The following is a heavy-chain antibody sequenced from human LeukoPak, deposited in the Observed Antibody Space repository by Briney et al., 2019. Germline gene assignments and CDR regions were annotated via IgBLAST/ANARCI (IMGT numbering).Heavy chain of an antibody. CDR2: ISDSGGST. CDR1: GFTFSSYA. V-gene: IGHV3-23*01. J-gene: IGHJ4*02. D-gene: IGHD6-19*01. Sequence: PGGSLRLSCAASGFTFSSYAMSWVRQAPGKGLEWVSAISDSGGSTFYADSVKGRFTISRDNSKNTLYLQMNSLRAEDTAVYYCAKVTSGGWYFDYWGRGTLVTVSS. CDR3: AKVTSGGWYFDY.